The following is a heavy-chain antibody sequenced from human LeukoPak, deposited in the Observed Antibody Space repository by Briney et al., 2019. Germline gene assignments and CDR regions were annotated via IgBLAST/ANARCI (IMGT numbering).Heavy chain of an antibody. V-gene: IGHV3-7*01. CDR2: IKQDGSEI. J-gene: IGHJ4*02. CDR3: ARDLEAVAGYFDY. D-gene: IGHD6-19*01. CDR1: GFTFSSSW. Sequence: RGSLRLSCAASGFTFSSSWMSWVRQAPGKGLEWVANIKQDGSEIYYVDSVKGRFTISRDNGKNSLYLQMNSLRAEDTAVYYCARDLEAVAGYFDYWGEGTLVTVSS.